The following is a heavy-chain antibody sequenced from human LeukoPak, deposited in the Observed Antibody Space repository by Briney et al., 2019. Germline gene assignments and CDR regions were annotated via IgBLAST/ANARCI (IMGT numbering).Heavy chain of an antibody. Sequence: GGSLRLSCAASGFTFSSYWMHWVRQAPGKGLEWVGFIQYDGNNKHYADSVKGRFTISRDNSKNTLYLQMNSLRAEDTAVYYCGKESTFTGDYWGQGTLVTVSS. V-gene: IGHV3-30*02. J-gene: IGHJ4*02. D-gene: IGHD1-1*01. CDR1: GFTFSSYW. CDR3: GKESTFTGDY. CDR2: IQYDGNNK.